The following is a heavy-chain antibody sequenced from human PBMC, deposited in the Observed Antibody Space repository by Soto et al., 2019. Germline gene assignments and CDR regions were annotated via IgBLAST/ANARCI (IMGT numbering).Heavy chain of an antibody. V-gene: IGHV4-59*01. Sequence: QVHLQESGPGLVKPSETLSLTCNVSGVSLTGYHWNWIRQPPGKTLVWIGFVYYSGSVSYNPSLTGRAYISVDRSKNQFSLRLTSVTAADTAVYYCARRLNLGSFVHWRQGTLVTVSS. CDR3: ARRLNLGSFVH. D-gene: IGHD3-10*01. J-gene: IGHJ1*01. CDR2: VYYSGSV. CDR1: GVSLTGYH.